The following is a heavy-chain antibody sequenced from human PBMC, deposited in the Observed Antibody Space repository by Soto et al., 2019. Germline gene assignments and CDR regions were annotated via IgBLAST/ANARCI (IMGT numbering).Heavy chain of an antibody. J-gene: IGHJ4*02. Sequence: SVKVSCKASGGTFSSYAISWVRQAPGQGLEWMGGIIPIFGTANYAQKFQGRVTITADKSTSTAYMELSSLRSEDTAVYYCARGITIFAPIDYWGQGTLVTVSS. V-gene: IGHV1-69*06. CDR1: GGTFSSYA. CDR2: IIPIFGTA. D-gene: IGHD3-3*01. CDR3: ARGITIFAPIDY.